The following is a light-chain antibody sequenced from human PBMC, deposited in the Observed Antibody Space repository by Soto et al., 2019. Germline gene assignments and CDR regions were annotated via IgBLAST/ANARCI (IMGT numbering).Light chain of an antibody. V-gene: IGKV1-39*01. CDR2: AAS. Sequence: GDRFTITCRASQIISSWLAWYQQKPGKAPKLLIYAASSLQSGIPSRFSGSGSETDFTLTISSLQPEDFATYYCQQSYSTPWTFGQGTKVDIK. CDR1: QIISSW. J-gene: IGKJ1*01. CDR3: QQSYSTPWT.